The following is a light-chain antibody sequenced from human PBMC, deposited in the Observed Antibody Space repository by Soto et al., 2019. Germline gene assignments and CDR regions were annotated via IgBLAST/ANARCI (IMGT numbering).Light chain of an antibody. Sequence: EVLLTQSPGTLSLTPGERATLSCGASQSVSSSYLAWYQQKSGQAPRLLIYGASSRAIHTPDRFSGSGSGTEFTLTISSLQYEDFAFFYCQQYDGWPRTFGQGTQGGYQ. J-gene: IGKJ1*01. CDR2: GAS. CDR3: QQYDGWPRT. CDR1: QSVSSSY. V-gene: IGKV3-20*01.